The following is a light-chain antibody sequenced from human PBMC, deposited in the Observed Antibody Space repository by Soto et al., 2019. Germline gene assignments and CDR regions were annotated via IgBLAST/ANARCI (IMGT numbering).Light chain of an antibody. CDR1: QSLLHSNGYNY. V-gene: IGKV2-28*01. CDR2: VDS. CDR3: MQSLQTPWT. J-gene: IGKJ1*01. Sequence: EIVMTQSPLSLPFIPGEPASISCRSSQSLLHSNGYNYLEWYLQKPGQSPQLLIHVDSDRASGAPDRFSGSGSGTDFTLKISRVEAEDVGVYYCMQSLQTPWTVGQGNKVDIK.